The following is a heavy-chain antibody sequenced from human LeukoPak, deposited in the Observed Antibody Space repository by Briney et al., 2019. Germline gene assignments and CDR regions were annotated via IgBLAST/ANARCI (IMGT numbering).Heavy chain of an antibody. CDR2: IRSSGSTI. Sequence: GGTLRLSCAASGFTFRDYYLRWITQPRRKGLEWVSYIRSSGSTIYYADSAKGRFTSSRDNAKNSLYLQMNSLRAEDTAVYYCARSGYYYDSSGYYLDYWGQGTLVTVSS. CDR1: GFTFRDYY. D-gene: IGHD3-22*01. V-gene: IGHV3-11*04. J-gene: IGHJ4*02. CDR3: ARSGYYYDSSGYYLDY.